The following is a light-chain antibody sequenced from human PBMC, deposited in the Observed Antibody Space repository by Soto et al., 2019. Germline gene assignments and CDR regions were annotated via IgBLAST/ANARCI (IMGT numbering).Light chain of an antibody. CDR3: QKYNSAPQT. CDR2: AAS. CDR1: QGISNY. V-gene: IGKV1-27*01. J-gene: IGKJ3*01. Sequence: DIQITQSPSSLSASVGDRVTITCRASQGISNYLAWYQQKPGKVPKLLIYAASTLQSGVPSRFSGSKSGTDFILTISSLQPEDVATYFCQKYNSAPQTFGPGTKVDIK.